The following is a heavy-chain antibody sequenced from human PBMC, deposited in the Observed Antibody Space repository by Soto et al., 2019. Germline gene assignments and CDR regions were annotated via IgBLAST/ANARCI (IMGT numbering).Heavy chain of an antibody. V-gene: IGHV3-64*01. D-gene: IGHD3-10*01. J-gene: IGHJ4*02. CDR1: GFTFSSYA. CDR2: ISGNGDST. CDR3: ARRGYGVYFDY. Sequence: EVQLVESGGGLVQPGGSLRLSCAASGFTFSSYAMHWVRQAPGKGLEYVSVISGNGDSTYYANSVKGRFTISRDNSKNTLYLQMGSLRAEDMAVYYCARRGYGVYFDYWGQGTLVTVSS.